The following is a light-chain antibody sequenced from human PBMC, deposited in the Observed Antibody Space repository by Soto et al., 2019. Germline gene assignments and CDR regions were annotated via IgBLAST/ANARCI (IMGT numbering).Light chain of an antibody. J-gene: IGLJ1*01. CDR3: SSYTGSTTPYV. CDR1: SSDVATYNY. Sequence: QSVLTQPASVSGSPGQSITISCTGTSSDVATYNYVSWYQQYPGKAPKLMIYEVSNRPSGVSNRFSGSKSGNTASLTISGLQAEDEADYYCSSYTGSTTPYVFGTGTKVTVL. V-gene: IGLV2-14*01. CDR2: EVS.